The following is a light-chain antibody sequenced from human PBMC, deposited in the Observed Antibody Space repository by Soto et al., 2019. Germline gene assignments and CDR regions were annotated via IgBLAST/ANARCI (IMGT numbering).Light chain of an antibody. CDR1: QSLSSNY. V-gene: IGKV3-20*01. J-gene: IGKJ3*01. CDR2: GAS. CDR3: QHYGNTPPSVT. Sequence: VCTHSQCTLSLSPAGRATLSCSASQSLSSNYLVRYQQKPGQAPRLLIYGASSRATGIPDRFSGSGSGTGFTLTISRLEPEDFAVYYCQHYGNTPPSVTLGPGTKVDIK.